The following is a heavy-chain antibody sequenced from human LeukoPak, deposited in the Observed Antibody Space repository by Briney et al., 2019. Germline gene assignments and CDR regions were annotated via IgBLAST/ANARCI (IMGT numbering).Heavy chain of an antibody. CDR2: IIPILGIA. CDR1: GGAFSSYA. J-gene: IGHJ4*02. Sequence: SVKVSCKASGGAFSSYAISWVRQAPGQGLEWMGRIIPILGIANYAQKFQGRVTITADKSTSTAYMELSSLRSEDTAVYYCARFRHDSSGSIDYWGQGTLVTVSS. D-gene: IGHD3-22*01. CDR3: ARFRHDSSGSIDY. V-gene: IGHV1-69*04.